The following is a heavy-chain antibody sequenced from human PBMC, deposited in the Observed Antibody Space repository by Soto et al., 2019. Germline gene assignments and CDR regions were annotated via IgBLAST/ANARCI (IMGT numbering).Heavy chain of an antibody. V-gene: IGHV3-30*18. D-gene: IGHD6-19*01. Sequence: PGGSLRLSCSASGFTFSSYGMHWVLQAPGKGLEWVAVISYDGSNKYYADSVKGRFTISRDNSKNTLYLQMNSLRAEDTAVYYCAKDFSNMWLGAAWGQGTLVTVSS. CDR2: ISYDGSNK. J-gene: IGHJ5*02. CDR1: GFTFSSYG. CDR3: AKDFSNMWLGAA.